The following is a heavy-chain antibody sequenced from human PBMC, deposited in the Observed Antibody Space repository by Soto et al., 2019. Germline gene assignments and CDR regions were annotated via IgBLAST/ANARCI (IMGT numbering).Heavy chain of an antibody. Sequence: QVQLQQWGAGLLKPSETLSLTCAVYGGSFSGYYWSWIRQPPGKGLEWIGEINHSGSTNYNPSLKSRVSISVDTSKNQFSRKLSSVTAADTAVYYCARIVVVITSNDAFDIWGQGTMVTVSS. CDR1: GGSFSGYY. CDR3: ARIVVVITSNDAFDI. D-gene: IGHD3-22*01. CDR2: INHSGST. V-gene: IGHV4-34*01. J-gene: IGHJ3*02.